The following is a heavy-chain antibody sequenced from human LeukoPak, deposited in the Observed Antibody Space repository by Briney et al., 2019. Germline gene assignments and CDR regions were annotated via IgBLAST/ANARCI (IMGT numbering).Heavy chain of an antibody. CDR2: MNPNSGNT. V-gene: IGHV1-8*01. CDR3: ASNTHYDFWSGYYNFDY. J-gene: IGHJ4*02. D-gene: IGHD3-3*01. CDR1: GYTFTSYD. Sequence: ASVKVSCKASGYTFTSYDINWVRQATGQGLEWMGWMNPNSGNTGYAQKFQGRVTMTRNTSISTAYMELSSLRSEDTAVYYCASNTHYDFWSGYYNFDYRGQGTLVTVSS.